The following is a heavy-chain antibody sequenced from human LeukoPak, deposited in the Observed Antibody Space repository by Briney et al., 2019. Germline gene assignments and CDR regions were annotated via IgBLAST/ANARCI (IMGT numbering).Heavy chain of an antibody. V-gene: IGHV4-59*08. CDR1: GGSISSYY. CDR3: ARHHSSTRFDAFDI. Sequence: SETLSLTCTVSGGSISSYYWSWIRQPPGKGLEWIGYIYYSGSTNYNPSLKSRVTISVDTPKNQFSLKLSSVTAADTAVYYCARHHSSTRFDAFDIWGQGTMVTVSS. J-gene: IGHJ3*02. D-gene: IGHD2-2*01. CDR2: IYYSGST.